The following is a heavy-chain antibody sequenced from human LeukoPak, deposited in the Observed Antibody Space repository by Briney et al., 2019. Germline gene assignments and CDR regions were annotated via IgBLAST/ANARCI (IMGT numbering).Heavy chain of an antibody. CDR2: IGSNGGST. CDR1: GFTFSSYA. V-gene: IGHV3-64*01. D-gene: IGHD3-10*01. J-gene: IGHJ3*02. Sequence: PGGSLRLSCAASGFTFSSYAMHWVRQAPGKGLEYVSAIGSNGGSTYYANSVKGRFTISRDNSKNTLYLQMGSLRAEDMAVYYCARSPGEVVNPEYAFDIWGQGTMVTVSS. CDR3: ARSPGEVVNPEYAFDI.